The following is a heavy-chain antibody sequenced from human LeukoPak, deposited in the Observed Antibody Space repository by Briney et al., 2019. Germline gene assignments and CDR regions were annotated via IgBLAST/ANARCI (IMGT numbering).Heavy chain of an antibody. D-gene: IGHD1-1*01. J-gene: IGHJ6*02. Sequence: GGSLRLSCAASGFTFSSYAMHWVRQAPGKGLEWVAVISYDGSNKYYADSVKGRLTLSRDNSKNTLYLQMNSLRAEDTAVYYCARGTPRYNYYYYYGMDVWGQGTTVTVSS. CDR2: ISYDGSNK. V-gene: IGHV3-30-3*01. CDR1: GFTFSSYA. CDR3: ARGTPRYNYYYYYGMDV.